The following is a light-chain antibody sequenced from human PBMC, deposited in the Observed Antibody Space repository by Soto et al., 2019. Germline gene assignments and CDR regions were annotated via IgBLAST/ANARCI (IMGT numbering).Light chain of an antibody. J-gene: IGLJ2*01. CDR2: RNN. CDR1: SSNIGSNY. Sequence: QSVLTQPPSASGTPGQRVTISCSGSSSNIGSNYVYWYQQLPGTAPKLLIYRNNKRPSGGPDRFSGSKSGTSASLAISGLRSEDEADDYCAAWDDSLSGVVFGGGTKLTVL. CDR3: AAWDDSLSGVV. V-gene: IGLV1-47*01.